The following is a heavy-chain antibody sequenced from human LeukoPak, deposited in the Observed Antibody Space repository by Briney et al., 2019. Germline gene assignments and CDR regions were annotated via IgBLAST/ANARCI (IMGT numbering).Heavy chain of an antibody. CDR1: GFTSSDYY. V-gene: IGHV3-11*04. CDR2: ISSSGSTI. J-gene: IGHJ4*02. CDR3: ARAGIAAAFDY. D-gene: IGHD6-13*01. Sequence: TGGSLRLSCAGSGFTSSDYYMSWIRQAPGKGLEWVSYISSSGSTIYYADSVKGRFTISGDNARNSLYLQMNSLRAEDTAVYYCARAGIAAAFDYWGQGTLVTVSS.